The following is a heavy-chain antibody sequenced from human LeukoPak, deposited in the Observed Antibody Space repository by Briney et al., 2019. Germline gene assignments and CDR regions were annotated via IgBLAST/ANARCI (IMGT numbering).Heavy chain of an antibody. CDR3: ARDDYSSGWHHYYYYGMDV. CDR2: IYYSGST. V-gene: IGHV4-39*07. CDR1: GGSISSSSYY. D-gene: IGHD6-19*01. J-gene: IGHJ6*02. Sequence: TETLSLTCTVSGGSISSSSYYWGWIRQPPGKGLEWIGSIYYSGSTYYNPSLKSRVTMSVDTSKNQFSLKLSSVTAADTAVYYCARDDYSSGWHHYYYYGMDVWGQGTTVTVSS.